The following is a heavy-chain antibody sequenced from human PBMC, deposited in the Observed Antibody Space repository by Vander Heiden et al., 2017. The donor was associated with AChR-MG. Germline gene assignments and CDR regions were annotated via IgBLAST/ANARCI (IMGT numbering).Heavy chain of an antibody. Sequence: EVQLVESGGGLVQPGRSLRLSGAASGFTFDDYAMHWVRQAPGKGLEWVSGISWNSGSIGYADSVKGRFTISRDNAKNSLYLQMNSLRAEDTALYYCAKDRAGHYYYYGMDVWGQGTTVTVSS. CDR1: GFTFDDYA. D-gene: IGHD6-13*01. CDR3: AKDRAGHYYYYGMDV. V-gene: IGHV3-9*01. CDR2: ISWNSGSI. J-gene: IGHJ6*02.